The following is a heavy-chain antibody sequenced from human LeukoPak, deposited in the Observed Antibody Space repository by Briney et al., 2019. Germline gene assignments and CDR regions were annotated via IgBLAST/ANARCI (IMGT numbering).Heavy chain of an antibody. Sequence: GGSLRLSCAASGFTFDDYGMSWVRQAPGKGLEWVPGINWNGGSTGYADSVKGRFTISRDNAKNSLYLQMNSLRAEDTALYYCARDFNTAMASGAFDIWGQGTMVTVSS. V-gene: IGHV3-20*04. CDR3: ARDFNTAMASGAFDI. CDR1: GFTFDDYG. D-gene: IGHD5-18*01. J-gene: IGHJ3*02. CDR2: INWNGGST.